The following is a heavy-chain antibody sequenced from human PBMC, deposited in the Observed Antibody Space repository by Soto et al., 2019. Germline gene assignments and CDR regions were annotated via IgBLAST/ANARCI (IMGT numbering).Heavy chain of an antibody. V-gene: IGHV1-2*04. CDR3: ARGPFLLSHPYFDY. J-gene: IGHJ4*02. Sequence: ASVKVSCKASGYTFTGYYMHWVRQAPGQGLEWMGWINPNSGGTNYAQKFQGWVTMTRDTSISTAYMELSRLRSEDTAVYYCARGPFLLSHPYFDYWGLGTLVTVSS. CDR2: INPNSGGT. CDR1: GYTFTGYY.